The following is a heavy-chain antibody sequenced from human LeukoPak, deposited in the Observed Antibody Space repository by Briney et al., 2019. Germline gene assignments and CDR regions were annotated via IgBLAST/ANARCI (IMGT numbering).Heavy chain of an antibody. CDR1: GGTFSSYA. V-gene: IGHV1-69*05. Sequence: ASVKVSCKASGGTFSSYAISWLRQALGQGLEWMGRIIPIFGTANYAQKFQGRVTITTDESTSTAYMELSSLRSEDTAVYYCARQGLGNAFDIWGQGTMVTVSS. J-gene: IGHJ3*02. CDR3: ARQGLGNAFDI. CDR2: IIPIFGTA. D-gene: IGHD3-10*01.